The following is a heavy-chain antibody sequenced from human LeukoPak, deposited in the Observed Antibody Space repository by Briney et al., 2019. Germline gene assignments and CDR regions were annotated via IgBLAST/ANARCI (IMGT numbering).Heavy chain of an antibody. J-gene: IGHJ4*02. CDR2: INHSGST. Sequence: HPSETLSLTCAVYGGSFSGYYWSWIRQPPGKGLEWIGEINHSGSTNYNPSLKSRVTISVDTSKNQFSLKLRSMTAADTAVYYCARGEYYDYVWGSYRRGNHRDYFDYWGQGTLVTVSS. CDR3: ARGEYYDYVWGSYRRGNHRDYFDY. V-gene: IGHV4-34*01. CDR1: GGSFSGYY. D-gene: IGHD3-16*02.